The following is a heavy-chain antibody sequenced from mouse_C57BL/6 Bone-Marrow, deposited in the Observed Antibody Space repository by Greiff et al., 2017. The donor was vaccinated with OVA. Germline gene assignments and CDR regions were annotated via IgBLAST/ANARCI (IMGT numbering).Heavy chain of an antibody. CDR2: ISSGGSYT. Sequence: EVQRVESGGDLVKPGGSLKLSCAASGFTFSSYGMSWVRQTPDKRLEWVATISSGGSYTYYPDSVKGRFTISRDNAKNTLYLQMSSLKSEDTAMYYCARSHYYGSSYYAMDYWGQGTSVTVSS. D-gene: IGHD1-1*01. CDR3: ARSHYYGSSYYAMDY. CDR1: GFTFSSYG. J-gene: IGHJ4*01. V-gene: IGHV5-6*01.